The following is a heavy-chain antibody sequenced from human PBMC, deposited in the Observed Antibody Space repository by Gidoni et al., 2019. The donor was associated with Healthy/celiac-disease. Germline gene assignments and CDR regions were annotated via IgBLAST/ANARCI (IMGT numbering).Heavy chain of an antibody. V-gene: IGHV3-23*01. D-gene: IGHD5-12*01. CDR3: AKRGYSGYDGDYYYYYMDV. CDR2: ISGSGGST. J-gene: IGHJ6*03. Sequence: EVQLLESGGGLVQPGGSLRLSCAASGFTFSSYAMRWVRQAPGKGLEWVSAISGSGGSTYYADSVKGRFTISRDNSKNTLYLQMNSLRAEDTAVYYCAKRGYSGYDGDYYYYYMDVWGKGTTVTVSS. CDR1: GFTFSSYA.